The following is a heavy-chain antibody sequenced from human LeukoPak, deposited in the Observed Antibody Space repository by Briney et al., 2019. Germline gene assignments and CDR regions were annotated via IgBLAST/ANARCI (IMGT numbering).Heavy chain of an antibody. J-gene: IGHJ4*02. CDR2: IYSSGST. D-gene: IGHD4-11*01. CDR3: ASDQVTNGYALYVYYSDH. V-gene: IGHV4-4*07. CDR1: GASMRGYY. Sequence: KPSETLSLTCSVSGASMRGYYWSWIRQPAGKGLEWIGRIYSSGSTIYNPSLKSRVTISVDKSNNQFSLRLTSVTAADTAVYYCASDQVTNGYALYVYYSDHWGQGTLVTVSS.